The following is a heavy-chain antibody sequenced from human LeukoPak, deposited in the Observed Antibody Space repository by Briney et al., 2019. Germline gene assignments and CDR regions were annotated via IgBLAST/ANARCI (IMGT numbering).Heavy chain of an antibody. CDR2: IYYSGNT. J-gene: IGHJ4*02. CDR1: GVSISSSNSY. Sequence: SETLSLTCTVSGVSISSSNSYWGWVRQPPGKGLEWIGSIYYSGNTYYNASLKSQVSISIDTSKNQFSLRLTSVTAADTAVYYCARQTGSGLFILPGGQGTLVTVPS. CDR3: ARQTGSGLFILP. D-gene: IGHD3/OR15-3a*01. V-gene: IGHV4-39*01.